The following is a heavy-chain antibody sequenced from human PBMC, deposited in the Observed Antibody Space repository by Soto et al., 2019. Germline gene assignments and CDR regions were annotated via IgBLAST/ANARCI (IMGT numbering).Heavy chain of an antibody. CDR1: GGSISSGDYY. CDR2: IYYSGST. Sequence: SETLSLTCTVSGGSISSGDYYWSWIRQPPGKGLEWIGYIYYSGSTYYNPSLKSRVTISVDTSKNQFSLKLSSVTAADTAVYYCARISPGWYTYYFDYWGQGTLVTV. CDR3: ARISPGWYTYYFDY. D-gene: IGHD6-19*01. V-gene: IGHV4-30-4*01. J-gene: IGHJ4*02.